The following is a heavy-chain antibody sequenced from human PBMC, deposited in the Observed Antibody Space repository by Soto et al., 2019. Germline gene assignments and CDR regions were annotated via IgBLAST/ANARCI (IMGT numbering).Heavy chain of an antibody. V-gene: IGHV3-7*01. D-gene: IGHD3-16*02. Sequence: HPGGSLRLSCAASGFTFSSYWMSWVRQAPGKGLEWVANIKQDGSEKYYVDSVKGRFTISRDNAKNSLYLQMNSLRAEDTAVYYCARIVKVTTKRVGYYYGMDVWGQGTTVTVSS. J-gene: IGHJ6*02. CDR3: ARIVKVTTKRVGYYYGMDV. CDR2: IKQDGSEK. CDR1: GFTFSSYW.